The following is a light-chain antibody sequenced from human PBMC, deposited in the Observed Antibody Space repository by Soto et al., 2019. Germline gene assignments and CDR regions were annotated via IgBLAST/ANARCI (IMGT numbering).Light chain of an antibody. CDR2: DAS. J-gene: IGKJ1*01. Sequence: EIVLTQSPGTLSLFPGERATLSCRTSQSISSSYLAWYQQKPGQAPRLLLYDASSRAAGIPDRFSGSGSGTDFTLIISRLEPEDFAVYYCQQYGSTPRTFCQGTMVDIK. V-gene: IGKV3-20*01. CDR3: QQYGSTPRT. CDR1: QSISSSY.